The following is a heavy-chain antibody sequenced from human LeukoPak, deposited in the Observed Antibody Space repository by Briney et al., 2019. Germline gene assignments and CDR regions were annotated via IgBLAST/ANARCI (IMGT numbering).Heavy chain of an antibody. V-gene: IGHV4-59*01. Sequence: SETLSLTCTVSGGSISSYYWSWIRQPPGKGLEWIWYIYYSGSTNYNPSPKSRVTISVDTSKNQFSLKLSSVTAADTAVYYCASRVSYGMDVWGQGTTVTVSS. CDR2: IYYSGST. J-gene: IGHJ6*02. CDR3: ASRVSYGMDV. D-gene: IGHD3-10*01. CDR1: GGSISSYY.